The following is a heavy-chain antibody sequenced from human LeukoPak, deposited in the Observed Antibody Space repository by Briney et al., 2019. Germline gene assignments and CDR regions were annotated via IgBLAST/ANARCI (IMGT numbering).Heavy chain of an antibody. J-gene: IGHJ4*02. CDR3: ARGGIAAAIDY. V-gene: IGHV4-59*01. D-gene: IGHD6-13*01. CDR2: IYYSGST. Sequence: PSETLSLTCTVSGGSIGSYYWSWIRQPPGKGLEWIGYIYYSGSTNYNPSLKSRVTISVDTSKNQFSLKLSSVTAADTAVYYCARGGIAAAIDYWGQGTLVTVSS. CDR1: GGSIGSYY.